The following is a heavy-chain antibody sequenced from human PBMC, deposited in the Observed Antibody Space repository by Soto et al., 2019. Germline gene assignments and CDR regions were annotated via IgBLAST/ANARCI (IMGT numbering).Heavy chain of an antibody. V-gene: IGHV1-2*04. Sequence: ASVKVSCKASGYTFIGYYIHWVRQAPGQGLEWMGWINPKNGDTNYAQKFQGWVTMTKDTSISTAYMELSRLTSDDTAVYYCARERSSAGAARPAYYYYGMDVWGQGTTVTVSS. D-gene: IGHD6-6*01. CDR1: GYTFIGYY. CDR3: ARERSSAGAARPAYYYYGMDV. J-gene: IGHJ6*02. CDR2: INPKNGDT.